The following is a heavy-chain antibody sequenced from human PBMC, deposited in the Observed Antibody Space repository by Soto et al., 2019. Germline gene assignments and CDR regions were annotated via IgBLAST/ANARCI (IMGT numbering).Heavy chain of an antibody. J-gene: IGHJ4*02. D-gene: IGHD6-13*01. Sequence: SETLSLACAVYGGSFSGYYWSWIRQPPGKGLEWIGEINHSGSTNYNPSLKSRVTISVDTSKNQFSLQLSAVTPEDTAMYYCARIAGASRGNDYWGQGTLVTVSS. CDR3: ARIAGASRGNDY. CDR2: INHSGST. V-gene: IGHV4-34*01. CDR1: GGSFSGYY.